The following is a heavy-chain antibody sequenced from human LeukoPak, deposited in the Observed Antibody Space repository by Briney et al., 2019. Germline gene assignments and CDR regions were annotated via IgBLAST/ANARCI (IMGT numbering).Heavy chain of an antibody. CDR1: GFTFGDHA. J-gene: IGHJ4*02. D-gene: IGHD1-26*01. Sequence: PGGSLRLSCTASGFTFGDHAMSWVRQAPGKGLEWVAVISCDGSNKYYADSVKGRFTISRDNSKNTLYLQMNSLRAEDTAVYYCAKEVRDSGSYRFDYWGQGTLVTVSS. CDR2: ISCDGSNK. CDR3: AKEVRDSGSYRFDY. V-gene: IGHV3-30*04.